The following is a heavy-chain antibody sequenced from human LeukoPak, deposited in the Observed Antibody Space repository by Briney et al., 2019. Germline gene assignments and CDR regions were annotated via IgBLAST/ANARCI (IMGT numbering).Heavy chain of an antibody. CDR1: GFTFSSHW. V-gene: IGHV3-74*01. CDR2: INSDGGST. CDR3: ARDGHGTLPFDY. Sequence: GGSLRLSCAASGFTFSSHWMHWVRQAPGKGLVWVSRINSDGGSTSYADSVKGRFTISRDNAKNTLYLQMNSLRAEDTAVYYCARDGHGTLPFDYWGQGTLVTVSS. D-gene: IGHD1-26*01. J-gene: IGHJ4*02.